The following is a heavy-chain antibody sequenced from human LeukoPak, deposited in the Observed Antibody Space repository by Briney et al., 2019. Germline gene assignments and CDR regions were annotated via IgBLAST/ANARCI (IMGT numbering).Heavy chain of an antibody. CDR1: GGSISGHY. CDR3: VVTQKWLAFDY. D-gene: IGHD6-19*01. Sequence: SETLSLTCAVSGGSISGHYWSWIRQPPGKGLEWIANWRYDGSPNYTPSLESRATISLDTSKNQFSLRLTSVTAADTAVYYCVVTQKWLAFDYWGQGILVTVSS. J-gene: IGHJ4*02. V-gene: IGHV4-59*08. CDR2: WRYDGSP.